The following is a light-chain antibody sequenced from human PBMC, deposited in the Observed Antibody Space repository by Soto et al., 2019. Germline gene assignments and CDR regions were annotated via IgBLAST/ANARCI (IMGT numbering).Light chain of an antibody. CDR3: QSYDGGLGVSKI. CDR1: RSSIGAGYD. J-gene: IGLJ2*01. CDR2: SNN. Sequence: QSVLTQPPSASGTPGQRVTISCSGSRSSIGAGYDVHWYQQLPRTAPKLLIYSNNNRPSGVPDRFSGSRSGTSASLAITGLQPEDEADYYCQSYDGGLGVSKIFGGGTKLTVL. V-gene: IGLV1-40*01.